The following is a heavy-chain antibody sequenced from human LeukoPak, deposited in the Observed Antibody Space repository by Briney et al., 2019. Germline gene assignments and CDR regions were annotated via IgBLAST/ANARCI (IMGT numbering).Heavy chain of an antibody. V-gene: IGHV4-34*01. CDR3: ARVRRPYCSSTSCYGRGWFDP. CDR1: GGSFSGYY. CDR2: INHSGST. Sequence: SETLSLTCAVYGGSFSGYYWSWIRQPPGKGLEWIGEINHSGSTNYNPSLKSRVTISVDTSKNQFSLKLSSVTAADTAVYYCARVRRPYCSSTSCYGRGWFDPWGQGTLVTVPS. D-gene: IGHD2-2*01. J-gene: IGHJ5*02.